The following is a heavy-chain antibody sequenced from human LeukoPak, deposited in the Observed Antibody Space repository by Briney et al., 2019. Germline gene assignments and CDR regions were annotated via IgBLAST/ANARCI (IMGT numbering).Heavy chain of an antibody. J-gene: IGHJ6*02. V-gene: IGHV3-9*02. D-gene: IGHD3-3*01. Sequence: GGSLRLSCAASGFTSDDYAMHWVRQAPGKGLEWVSGISWNSGSIGYADSVKGRFTISRDNAKNSLYLQMNSLRAEDTALYYCAKDVFLEWSPTDVGYYGMDVWGQGTTVTVSS. CDR3: AKDVFLEWSPTDVGYYGMDV. CDR2: ISWNSGSI. CDR1: GFTSDDYA.